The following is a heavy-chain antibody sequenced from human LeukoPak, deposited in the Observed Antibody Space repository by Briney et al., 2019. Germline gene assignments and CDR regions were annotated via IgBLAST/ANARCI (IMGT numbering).Heavy chain of an antibody. CDR2: TSGSGGST. CDR3: AKAYYYDSSGYYSNWFDP. V-gene: IGHV3-23*01. J-gene: IGHJ5*02. CDR1: GFTFSSYS. D-gene: IGHD3-22*01. Sequence: AGGSLRLSCAASGFTFSSYSMNWVRQAPGKGLEWVSATSGSGGSTYYADSVKGRFTISRDNSKNTLYLQMNSLRAEDTAVYYCAKAYYYDSSGYYSNWFDPWGQGTLVTVSS.